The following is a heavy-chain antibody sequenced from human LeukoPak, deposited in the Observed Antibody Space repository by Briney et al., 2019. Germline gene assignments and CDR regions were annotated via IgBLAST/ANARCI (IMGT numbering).Heavy chain of an antibody. D-gene: IGHD6-13*01. J-gene: IGHJ4*02. CDR3: ASTSSSWLPFDY. CDR1: GYTFTGYY. Sequence: ASVKVSRKASGYTFTGYYMHWVRQAPGQGLEWMGWISAYNGNTNYAQKLQGRVTMTTDTSTSTAYMELRSLRSDDTAVYYCASTSSSWLPFDYWGQGTLVTVSS. CDR2: ISAYNGNT. V-gene: IGHV1-18*04.